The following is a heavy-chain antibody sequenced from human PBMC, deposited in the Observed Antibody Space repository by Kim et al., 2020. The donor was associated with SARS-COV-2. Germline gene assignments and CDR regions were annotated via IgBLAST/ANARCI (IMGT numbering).Heavy chain of an antibody. Sequence: SGSTNYNPSLKSRVTISVDTSKNQFSLKLSSVTAADTAVYYCARGLRREYWGQGTLVTVSS. D-gene: IGHD6-25*01. J-gene: IGHJ4*02. CDR3: ARGLRREY. V-gene: IGHV4-34*01. CDR2: SGST.